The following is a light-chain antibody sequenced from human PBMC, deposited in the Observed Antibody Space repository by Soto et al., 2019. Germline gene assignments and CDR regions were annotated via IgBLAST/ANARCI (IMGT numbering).Light chain of an antibody. CDR1: SSDVGGYNY. J-gene: IGLJ1*01. Sequence: QSVLTQPPSASGSPGQSVAISCTGTSSDVGGYNYVSWYQQHPGKAPKLMIYEVNKRPSGVPDRFSGSKSGNTASLTISGLQAADEADYYCSLYKSENTYVFGTGTKVTVL. V-gene: IGLV2-8*01. CDR2: EVN. CDR3: SLYKSENTYV.